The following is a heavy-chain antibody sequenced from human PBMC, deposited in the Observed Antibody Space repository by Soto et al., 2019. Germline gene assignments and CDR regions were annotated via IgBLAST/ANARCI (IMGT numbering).Heavy chain of an antibody. J-gene: IGHJ4*02. CDR3: AREVGSGWSDY. Sequence: SETLSLTCTVSGGSISSYYWSWIRQPPGKGLEWIGYIYYSGSTNYNPSLKSRVTISVDTSKNQFSLKLSSVTAADTAVYYCAREVGSGWSDYWGQGTLVTVSS. V-gene: IGHV4-59*01. CDR2: IYYSGST. CDR1: GGSISSYY. D-gene: IGHD6-19*01.